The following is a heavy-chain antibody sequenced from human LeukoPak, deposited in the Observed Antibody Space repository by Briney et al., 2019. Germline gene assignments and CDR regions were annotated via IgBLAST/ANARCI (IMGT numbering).Heavy chain of an antibody. Sequence: ASVKVSCKASGGTFSSYAISWVRQAPGQGLEWMGWINPNSGDTNYAQKFQGRVTMTRDTSISTANMELSRLRSDDTAVYYCAREKFFGVVIIQSWGQGTLVTVSS. CDR3: AREKFFGVVIIQS. CDR1: GGTFSSYA. J-gene: IGHJ5*02. V-gene: IGHV1-2*02. D-gene: IGHD3-3*01. CDR2: INPNSGDT.